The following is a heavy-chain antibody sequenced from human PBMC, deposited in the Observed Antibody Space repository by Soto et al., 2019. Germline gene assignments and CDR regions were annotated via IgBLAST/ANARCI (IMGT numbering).Heavy chain of an antibody. CDR1: GFSLSTSGVG. D-gene: IGHD5-18*01. Sequence: ESGPTLVNPTQTLTLTCTFSGFSLSTSGVGVGWIRQPPGKALEWLAVIYWDDAKQYTPSLKTRLTISKDTSKNQVVLTMANMDPVDTATYYCARIPMVTHLAIYDAFDIWGQGTVVTVSS. J-gene: IGHJ3*02. CDR2: IYWDDAK. V-gene: IGHV2-5*02. CDR3: ARIPMVTHLAIYDAFDI.